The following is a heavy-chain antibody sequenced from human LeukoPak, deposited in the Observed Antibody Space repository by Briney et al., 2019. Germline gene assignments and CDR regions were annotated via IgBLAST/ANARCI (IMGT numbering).Heavy chain of an antibody. CDR2: IYYTGST. J-gene: IGHJ4*02. V-gene: IGHV4-59*01. Sequence: SETLSLTCTVSGGSITNYFWTWIRQPPGEGLEWIGYIYYTGSTNYNPSLKSRLTISVDTSKNHFSLKLSSVTAAGTAVYYCARGANRSPYYSDSWGQGTLVTVSA. D-gene: IGHD3-16*01. CDR1: GGSITNYF. CDR3: ARGANRSPYYSDS.